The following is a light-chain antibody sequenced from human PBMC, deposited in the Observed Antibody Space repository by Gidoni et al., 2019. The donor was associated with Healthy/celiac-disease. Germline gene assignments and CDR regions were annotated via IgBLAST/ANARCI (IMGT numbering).Light chain of an antibody. CDR1: NIGSKS. J-gene: IGLJ2*01. CDR3: QVWDSSSDHVV. Sequence: SYVLPQPPSVSVAPGKTARITCGGTNIGSKSVHWYQQKPGQAPVLVIYYDSDRPSGIPERFSGSNSGNTATLTIGRVEAGDEADYYCQVWDSSSDHVVFGGGTKLTVL. CDR2: YDS. V-gene: IGLV3-21*04.